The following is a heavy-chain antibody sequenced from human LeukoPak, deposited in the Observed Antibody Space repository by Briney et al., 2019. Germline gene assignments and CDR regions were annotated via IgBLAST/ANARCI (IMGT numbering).Heavy chain of an antibody. CDR2: ISYDGSNK. CDR1: GFTFSSYT. CDR3: ARAPGDWFVYYFDY. J-gene: IGHJ4*02. V-gene: IGHV3-30-3*01. D-gene: IGHD3-9*01. Sequence: GGSLRLSCTASGFTFSSYTMHWVRQAPGKGLEWVAVISYDGSNKYYADSVKGRFTISRDNSKNTLYLQMNSLRAEDTAVYYCARAPGDWFVYYFDYWGQGTLVTVSS.